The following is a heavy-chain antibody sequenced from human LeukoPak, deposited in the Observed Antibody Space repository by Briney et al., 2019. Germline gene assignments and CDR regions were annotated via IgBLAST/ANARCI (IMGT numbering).Heavy chain of an antibody. Sequence: TGGSLRLSCAASGFIFDTYTLNWVRQAPGKGLEWVSYITSSSTSIYYADSVKGRFTISRDNAKNTLYLQMNSLGAEDTAVYFCARGGLSIMGYWGQGTLVTVSS. D-gene: IGHD2/OR15-2a*01. V-gene: IGHV3-48*01. CDR3: ARGGLSIMGY. CDR1: GFIFDTYT. CDR2: ITSSSTSI. J-gene: IGHJ4*02.